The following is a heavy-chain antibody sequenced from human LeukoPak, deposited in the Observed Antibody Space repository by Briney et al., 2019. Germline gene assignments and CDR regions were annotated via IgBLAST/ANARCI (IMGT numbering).Heavy chain of an antibody. J-gene: IGHJ4*02. Sequence: GGSLRLSCAASGFTFSSYWMHRVRQAPGKGLVWVSRINTDGTGTNHADSVKGRFTISRDNAKNTLYLQMNSLRAEDTAVYYCARVEYGSSWTPFDYWGQGTLVTVSS. CDR1: GFTFSSYW. D-gene: IGHD6-13*01. CDR2: INTDGTGT. CDR3: ARVEYGSSWTPFDY. V-gene: IGHV3-74*01.